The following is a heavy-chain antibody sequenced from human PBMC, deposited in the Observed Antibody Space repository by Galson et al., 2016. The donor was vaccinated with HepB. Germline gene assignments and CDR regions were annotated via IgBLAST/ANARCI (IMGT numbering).Heavy chain of an antibody. Sequence: SGAEVKKPGASVKVSCKASGYTFRSYGMSWVRQAPGQGLEWMGWINPYNGKTNYTQTFQGRVTMTTDTSTSTAYLELRSLRSDDTAVYYCATYSSSWYTWGQGTLVTVSS. CDR3: ATYSSSWYT. V-gene: IGHV1-18*04. CDR2: INPYNGKT. D-gene: IGHD6-13*01. CDR1: GYTFRSYG. J-gene: IGHJ4*02.